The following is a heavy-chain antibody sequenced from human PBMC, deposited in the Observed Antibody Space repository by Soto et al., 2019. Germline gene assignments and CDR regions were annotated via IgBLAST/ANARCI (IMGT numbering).Heavy chain of an antibody. CDR3: ARGRAGTTYYYGLDV. CDR2: IYYSGST. V-gene: IGHV4-59*01. J-gene: IGHJ6*02. CDR1: GGSISSYY. D-gene: IGHD6-13*01. Sequence: ASETLSLTCSVSGGSISSYYWSWIRQPPGKGLEWIGYIYYSGSTNYNPSLKSRVTISLDTSKNQFSLKLSSVTAADTAVYYCARGRAGTTYYYGLDVWGQGTTVTVSS.